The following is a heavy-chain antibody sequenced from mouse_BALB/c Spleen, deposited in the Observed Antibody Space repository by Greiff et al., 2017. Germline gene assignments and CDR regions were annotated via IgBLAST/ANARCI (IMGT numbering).Heavy chain of an antibody. CDR3: AREGVGSYDY. D-gene: IGHD1-1*02. V-gene: IGHV5-17*02. Sequence: EVQLVESGGGLVQPGGSRKLSCAASGFTFSSFGMHWVRQAPEKGLEWVAYISSGSSTIYYADTVKGRFTISRDNPKNTLFLQMTSLRSEDTAMYYCAREGVGSYDYWGQGTTLTVSS. CDR1: GFTFSSFG. CDR2: ISSGSSTI. J-gene: IGHJ2*01.